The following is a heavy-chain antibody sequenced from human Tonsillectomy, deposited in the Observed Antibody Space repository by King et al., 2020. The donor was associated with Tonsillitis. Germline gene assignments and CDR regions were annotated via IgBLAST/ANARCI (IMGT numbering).Heavy chain of an antibody. V-gene: IGHV3-72*01. D-gene: IGHD2/OR15-2a*01. CDR1: GFTFSDHY. CDR2: IRKKGNGYTT. J-gene: IGHJ4*02. Sequence: VQLVESGGGLVQPGGSLRLSCAASGFTFSDHYMDWVRHAPGKGLEWVGRIRKKGNGYTTEYAASVSGRVTISRDDSSNSLFLEMNSLQTDDTAVYHCARVGGPNRWAFDYWGQGTLVTVSS. CDR3: ARVGGPNRWAFDY.